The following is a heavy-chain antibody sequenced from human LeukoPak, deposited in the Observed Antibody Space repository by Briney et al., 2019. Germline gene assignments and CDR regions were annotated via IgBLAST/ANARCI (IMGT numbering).Heavy chain of an antibody. CDR1: WFIVSNNY. J-gene: IGHJ4*02. V-gene: IGHV3-53*01. D-gene: IGHD3-10*01. CDR2: IYSGGTT. CDR3: ARGGEDSPLWFEPKQYHFDC. Sequence: GGSLSLSCGASWFIVSNNYMTWVRQPPGKGLEWLLAIYSGGTTYYADSVKGRFTISRDDSKNTVFLQMNSLRAEDTALYYCARGGEDSPLWFEPKQYHFDCWGQGALVTVSS.